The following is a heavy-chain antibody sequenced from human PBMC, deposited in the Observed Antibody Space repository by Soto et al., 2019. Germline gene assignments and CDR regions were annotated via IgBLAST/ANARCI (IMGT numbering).Heavy chain of an antibody. CDR3: ARRSSGSYLNAFDI. CDR2: ISAYNGNT. Sequence: APVKVSCKASGYTFTSYGISWVRQAPGQGLEWMGWISAYNGNTNYAQKLQGRVTMTTDTSTSTAYMELRSLRSDDTAVYYCARRSSGSYLNAFDIWGQGTMVTVSS. V-gene: IGHV1-18*01. D-gene: IGHD1-26*01. CDR1: GYTFTSYG. J-gene: IGHJ3*02.